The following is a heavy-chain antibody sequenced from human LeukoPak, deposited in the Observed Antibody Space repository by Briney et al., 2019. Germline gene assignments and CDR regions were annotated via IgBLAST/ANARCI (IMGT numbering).Heavy chain of an antibody. CDR3: ARVGIRNFFDWAFFDF. J-gene: IGHJ4*02. Sequence: ASVKVSCKASGYTFTGFYMHWVRQAPGQGLEWMGWINPNSGGTTYAQKFQGRVTMTRDTSISTAYMELSRLRSDDTAVYYCARVGIRNFFDWAFFDFWGQGTLVNVSS. CDR2: INPNSGGT. D-gene: IGHD3-9*01. CDR1: GYTFTGFY. V-gene: IGHV1-2*02.